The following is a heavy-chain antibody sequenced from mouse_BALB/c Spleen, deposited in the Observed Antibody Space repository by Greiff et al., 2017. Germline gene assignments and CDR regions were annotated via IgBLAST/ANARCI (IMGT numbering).Heavy chain of an antibody. D-gene: IGHD3-2*02. CDR2: ISSGGSYT. V-gene: IGHV5-9-4*01. CDR1: GFTFSSYA. Sequence: VQLKQSGGGLVKPGGSLKLSCAASGFTFSSYAMSWVRQSPEKRLEWVAEISSGGSYTYYPDTVTGRFTISRDNAKNTLYLEMSSLRSEDTAMYYCARDQDPWGQGTLVTVSA. CDR3: ARDQDP. J-gene: IGHJ3*01.